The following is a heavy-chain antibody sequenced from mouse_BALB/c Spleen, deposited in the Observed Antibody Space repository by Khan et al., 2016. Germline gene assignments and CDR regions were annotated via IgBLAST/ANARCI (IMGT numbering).Heavy chain of an antibody. CDR2: ISYSGST. CDR1: GYSITSDYA. Sequence: VQLKQSGPGLVKPSQSLSLTCTVTGYSITSDYAWNWIRQFPGNKLEWMGYISYSGSTSYNPSLKSRISITRDTSKNQFFLQLNSVTTEDTATYYGASYGSSYWYFDVWGAGTTVTVSS. CDR3: ASYGSSYWYFDV. J-gene: IGHJ1*01. V-gene: IGHV3-2*02. D-gene: IGHD1-1*01.